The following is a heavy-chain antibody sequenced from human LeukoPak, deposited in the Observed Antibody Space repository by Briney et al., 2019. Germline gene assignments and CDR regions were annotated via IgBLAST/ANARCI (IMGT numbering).Heavy chain of an antibody. CDR2: LNSDGGSI. V-gene: IGHV3-74*01. CDR1: GFTFSSHW. Sequence: QSGGSLRLSCAASGFTFSSHWMHWVRRVPGKGLMWVARLNSDGGSIGYADSVKGRFIISRDNAKNSLYLQMNSLRAEDTAAYYCARDLRVLKRSPLGYYFDYWGQGTLVTVSS. J-gene: IGHJ4*02. D-gene: IGHD4/OR15-4a*01. CDR3: ARDLRVLKRSPLGYYFDY.